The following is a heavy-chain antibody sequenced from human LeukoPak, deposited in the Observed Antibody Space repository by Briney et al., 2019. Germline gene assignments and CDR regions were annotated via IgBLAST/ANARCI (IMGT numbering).Heavy chain of an antibody. CDR2: ISSSGITI. J-gene: IGHJ6*03. CDR1: GFTFSSYD. D-gene: IGHD3-10*01. CDR3: ARDQYGSGDGYYMDL. V-gene: IGHV3-48*03. Sequence: GGSLRLSCAASGFTFSSYDMNWVRQAPGKGLEWASYISSSGITIFYADSVKGRFTISRDNAKNSLYLQMNSLRSEDTALYYCARDQYGSGDGYYMDLWGKGTTVTISS.